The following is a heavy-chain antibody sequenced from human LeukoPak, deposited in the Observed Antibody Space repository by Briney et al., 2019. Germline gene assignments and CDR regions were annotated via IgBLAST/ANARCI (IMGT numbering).Heavy chain of an antibody. Sequence: GGSLRLSCAASGFTFSSYWMHWVRQAPGKGLVWVSRINSDGSSTSYADSVEGRFTISRDNAKNTLYLQMNSLRAEDTAVYYCARVPHPTGFWSGYSYYYYYMDVWGKGTTVTVSS. CDR2: INSDGSST. CDR3: ARVPHPTGFWSGYSYYYYYMDV. CDR1: GFTFSSYW. J-gene: IGHJ6*03. V-gene: IGHV3-74*01. D-gene: IGHD3-3*01.